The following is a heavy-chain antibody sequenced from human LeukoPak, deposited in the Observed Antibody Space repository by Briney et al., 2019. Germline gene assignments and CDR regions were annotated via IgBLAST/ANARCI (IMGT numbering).Heavy chain of an antibody. CDR1: GGSISSYY. V-gene: IGHV4-59*12. Sequence: SETLSLTCTVSGGSISSYYWSWIRQPPGKGLEWIGYIYYSGSTNYNPSLKSRVTISVDTPKNQFSLQLNSVTPEDTAVYYCARDNEVAGYYFDYWGQGTLVTVSS. CDR2: IYYSGST. D-gene: IGHD6-19*01. J-gene: IGHJ4*02. CDR3: ARDNEVAGYYFDY.